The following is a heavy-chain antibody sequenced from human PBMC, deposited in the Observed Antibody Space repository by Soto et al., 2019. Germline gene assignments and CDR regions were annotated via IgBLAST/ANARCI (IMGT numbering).Heavy chain of an antibody. D-gene: IGHD6-13*01. J-gene: IGHJ5*02. CDR2: IKQDGSEK. CDR3: AREGTGYSSSWYWFDP. Sequence: GGSLSLSCAASGFTFSSYWMSWVRQAPGKGLEWVANIKQDGSEKYYVDSVKGRFTISRDNAKNSLYLQMNSLRAEDTAVYYGAREGTGYSSSWYWFDPWGQGTLVTVSS. CDR1: GFTFSSYW. V-gene: IGHV3-7*01.